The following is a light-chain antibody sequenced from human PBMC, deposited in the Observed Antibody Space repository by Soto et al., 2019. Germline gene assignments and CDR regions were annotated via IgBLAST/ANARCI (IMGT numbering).Light chain of an antibody. V-gene: IGKV1-39*01. Sequence: DIQMTQSPSSLSASVGDRVTITCRASQSISRYLNWYQQTQGKAPKLLIYAASSLQSGVPSRFSGSGSGTDFTLTISSLQPEDFATYYCQQSYSTPLFGPGTKVDIK. CDR2: AAS. CDR3: QQSYSTPL. J-gene: IGKJ3*01. CDR1: QSISRY.